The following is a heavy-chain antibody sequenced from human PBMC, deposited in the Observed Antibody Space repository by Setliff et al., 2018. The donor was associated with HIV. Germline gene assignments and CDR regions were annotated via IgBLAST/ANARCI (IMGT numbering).Heavy chain of an antibody. Sequence: VASVKVSCKASGYTFTDYYIHWVQQAPGKGLEWMGRVDPEDGETTYAEKFQGRITITADTSTDTAYLELSSLRSEDSAFYYCTTPLDSSGYFGSDCFDYWGQGALVTVSS. CDR3: TTPLDSSGYFGSDCFDY. D-gene: IGHD3-22*01. CDR1: GYTFTDYY. J-gene: IGHJ4*02. V-gene: IGHV1-69-2*01. CDR2: VDPEDGET.